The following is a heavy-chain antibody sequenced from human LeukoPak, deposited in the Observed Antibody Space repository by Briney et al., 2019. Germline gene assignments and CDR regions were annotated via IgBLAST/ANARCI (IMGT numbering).Heavy chain of an antibody. CDR2: ISGSGGST. V-gene: IGHV3-23*01. CDR3: ARARKVGATYYYYMDV. CDR1: GFTFSSYA. D-gene: IGHD1-26*01. J-gene: IGHJ6*03. Sequence: GGSLRLSCAASGFTFSSYAMSWVRQAPGKGLEWVSAISGSGGSTYYADSVKGRFTISRDNSKNTLYLQMNSLRAEDTAVYYCARARKVGATYYYYMDVWGKGTTVTVSS.